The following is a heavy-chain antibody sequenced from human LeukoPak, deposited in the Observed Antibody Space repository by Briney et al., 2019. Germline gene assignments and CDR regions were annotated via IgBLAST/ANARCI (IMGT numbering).Heavy chain of an antibody. Sequence: SETLSLTCTVSGYSLSSGYYWGWIRQPPGKGLEWIVSVDHSGSTNYNPTLKSRVTISVDTSKHQFSLKLSSVAAADTAVYYCGRVLDYDSSGYSYYYYYMDVWGKGTTVTVSS. CDR2: VDHSGST. CDR3: GRVLDYDSSGYSYYYYYMDV. J-gene: IGHJ6*03. V-gene: IGHV4-38-2*02. D-gene: IGHD3-22*01. CDR1: GYSLSSGYY.